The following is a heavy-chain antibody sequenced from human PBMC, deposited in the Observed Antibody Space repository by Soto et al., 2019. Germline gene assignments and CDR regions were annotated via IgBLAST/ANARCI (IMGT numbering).Heavy chain of an antibody. CDR1: GFTFDDYA. Sequence: GGSLRLSCAASGFTFDDYAMHWVRQAPGKGLEWVSGISWNSGSIGYADSVKGRFTISRDNAKNSLYLQMNSLRAEDTAVYYCAKDRIVVVVAATDYWGQGTLVTVSS. D-gene: IGHD2-15*01. V-gene: IGHV3-9*01. CDR3: AKDRIVVVVAATDY. J-gene: IGHJ4*02. CDR2: ISWNSGSI.